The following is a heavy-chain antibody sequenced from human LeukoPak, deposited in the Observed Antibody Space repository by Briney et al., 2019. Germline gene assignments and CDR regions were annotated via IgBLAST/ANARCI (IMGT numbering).Heavy chain of an antibody. D-gene: IGHD1-26*01. CDR2: MNPNSGNT. CDR1: GYTFTSYD. J-gene: IGHJ4*02. CDR3: ARGPVSYSGSYYVNY. V-gene: IGHV1-8*01. Sequence: ASVKVSCKASGYTFTSYDINWVRQATGQGLEWMGWMNPNSGNTDYAQKFQGRVSMTRNTSISTAYLELSSLRSEDTAVYYCARGPVSYSGSYYVNYWGQGTLVAVSS.